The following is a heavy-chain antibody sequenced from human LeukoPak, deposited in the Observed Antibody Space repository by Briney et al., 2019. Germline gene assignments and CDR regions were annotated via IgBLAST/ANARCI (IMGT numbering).Heavy chain of an antibody. D-gene: IGHD5-12*01. V-gene: IGHV4-31*03. CDR1: GGSFSSGGYY. CDR2: IYYSGST. Sequence: SETLSLTCTVSGGSFSSGGYYWSWIRQHPGKGLEWIGFIYYSGSTYYNPSLKSRVTISVDTSKNQFSLKLSSVTAADTAVYYCARGADSGYDGLHWGQGTLVTVSS. J-gene: IGHJ4*02. CDR3: ARGADSGYDGLH.